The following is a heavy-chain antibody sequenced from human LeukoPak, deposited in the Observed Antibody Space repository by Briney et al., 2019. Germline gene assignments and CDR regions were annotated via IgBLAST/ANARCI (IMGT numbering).Heavy chain of an antibody. Sequence: GASVKVSCKASGYTFTGYYMHWVRQAPGQGLEWMGRINPNSGGTNYAQKFQGRVTMTRDTSISTAYMELSRLRSDDTAVYYCARVGETVAAAEGRDYFDYWGQGTLVTVSS. CDR3: ARVGETVAAAEGRDYFDY. D-gene: IGHD6-13*01. CDR2: INPNSGGT. CDR1: GYTFTGYY. V-gene: IGHV1-2*06. J-gene: IGHJ4*02.